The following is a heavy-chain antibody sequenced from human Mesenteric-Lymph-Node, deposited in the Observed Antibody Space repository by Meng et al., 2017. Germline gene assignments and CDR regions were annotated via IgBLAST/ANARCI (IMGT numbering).Heavy chain of an antibody. Sequence: EQVVAAGGGVVQPGGSLRLSCAASGFTFGDFAMHWVRQAPGKGLEWLTIISYDEINKFYADSVKGRFTISRDNYRNTLYLQMNSLRPEDTALYYCARRGSYLRRPGPFDLWGQGTLVTVSS. CDR2: ISYDEINK. CDR3: ARRGSYLRRPGPFDL. V-gene: IGHV3-30*01. CDR1: GFTFGDFA. J-gene: IGHJ4*02. D-gene: IGHD3-3*01.